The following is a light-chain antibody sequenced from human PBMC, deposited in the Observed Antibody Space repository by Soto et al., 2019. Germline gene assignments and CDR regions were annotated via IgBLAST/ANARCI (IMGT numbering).Light chain of an antibody. CDR2: DVS. CDR1: SSDVGGYNY. CDR3: SSYRTSNTRQIV. J-gene: IGLJ1*01. Sequence: QSALTQPASVSGSPGQSITIPCTGTSSDVGGYNYVSWYQHHPGKAPKLMIYDVSNRPSGVSNRFSGSKSGNTASLSISGLQPEDEADYYCSSYRTSNTRQIVCGTGTKVTVL. V-gene: IGLV2-14*03.